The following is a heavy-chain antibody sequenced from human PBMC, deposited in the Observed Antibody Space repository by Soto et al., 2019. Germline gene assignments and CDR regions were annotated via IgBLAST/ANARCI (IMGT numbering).Heavy chain of an antibody. D-gene: IGHD6-19*01. Sequence: QVQLVQSGAEVKKPGASVKVSCKASGYTFTSYDINWVRQATGQGLEGMGWMNPKSGNTVYAQKFKGRVTMTRNTSVSTAYMELSSLRSEDTAVYYCARGRSSGWYVDYWGQGTLVTVSS. CDR3: ARGRSSGWYVDY. V-gene: IGHV1-8*01. CDR1: GYTFTSYD. J-gene: IGHJ4*02. CDR2: MNPKSGNT.